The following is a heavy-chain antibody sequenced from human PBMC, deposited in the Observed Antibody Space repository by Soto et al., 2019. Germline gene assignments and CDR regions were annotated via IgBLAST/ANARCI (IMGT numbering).Heavy chain of an antibody. J-gene: IGHJ5*02. CDR2: IYYSGST. CDR3: ARARTGITIFEGANWFDP. V-gene: IGHV4-30-4*01. Sequence: SETLSLTCTVSGGSISSGDYYWSWIRQPPGKGLEWIGYIYYSGSTYYNPSLKSRVTISVDTSKNQFSLKLSSVTAADTAVYYCARARTGITIFEGANWFDPWGQGTLVTVSS. CDR1: GGSISSGDYY. D-gene: IGHD3-3*01.